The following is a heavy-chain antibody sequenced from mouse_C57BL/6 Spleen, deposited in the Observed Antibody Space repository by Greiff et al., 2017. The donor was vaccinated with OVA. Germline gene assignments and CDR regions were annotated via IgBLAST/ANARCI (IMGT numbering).Heavy chain of an antibody. J-gene: IGHJ2*01. D-gene: IGHD1-1*01. V-gene: IGHV1-55*01. Sequence: QVQLQQPGAELVKPGASVKMSCKASGYTFTSYWITWVKQRPGQGLEWIGDIYPGSGSTNYNEKFKSKATLTVDTSSSTAYMQLSSLTSEDSAVYYCARLDTTVVATGYYFDYWGQGTTLTVSS. CDR2: IYPGSGST. CDR3: ARLDTTVVATGYYFDY. CDR1: GYTFTSYW.